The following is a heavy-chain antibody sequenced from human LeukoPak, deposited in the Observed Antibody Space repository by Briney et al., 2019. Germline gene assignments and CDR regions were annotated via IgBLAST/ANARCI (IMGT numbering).Heavy chain of an antibody. Sequence: ASVKVSCKASGYTFTSYYIHWVRQAPGQGLGWMGIINPSGGSTSYAQKFQGRVTMTTDTSTSTAYMELRSLRSDDTAVYYCARPSFHCSSTSCYTGYGMDVWGQGTTVTVSS. D-gene: IGHD2-2*02. CDR3: ARPSFHCSSTSCYTGYGMDV. J-gene: IGHJ6*02. CDR1: GYTFTSYY. CDR2: INPSGGST. V-gene: IGHV1-46*01.